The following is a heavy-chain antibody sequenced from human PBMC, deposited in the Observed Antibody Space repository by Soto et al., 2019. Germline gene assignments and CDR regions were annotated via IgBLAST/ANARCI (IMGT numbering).Heavy chain of an antibody. D-gene: IGHD1-26*01. CDR1: GFTFSIYS. CDR3: AIETVGAASVHVLDI. V-gene: IGHV3-48*01. J-gene: IGHJ3*02. Sequence: EVQLVESGGGLVQPGGSLRLTCAASGFTFSIYSMNWVRQAPGKGLEWVSYIMPGSSHIFYADSVKGRFTISRDNDKNSLYLKMNSLIAEDTALYYCAIETVGAASVHVLDIGGQGTMVTVSS. CDR2: IMPGSSHI.